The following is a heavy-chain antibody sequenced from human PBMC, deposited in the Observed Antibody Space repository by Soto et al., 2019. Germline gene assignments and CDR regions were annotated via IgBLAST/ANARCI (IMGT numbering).Heavy chain of an antibody. CDR2: ISYTSTTI. Sequence: GGSLRLSCAASGFTFSTYSMNWVRQAPGKGLEWVSYISYTSTTIYYADSVRGRFTISRDNVKNSLFLQMNSLRDEDTAVYYCARDNGLAGSFDPWGQGTLVTVSS. D-gene: IGHD2-21*01. CDR3: ARDNGLAGSFDP. J-gene: IGHJ5*02. V-gene: IGHV3-48*02. CDR1: GFTFSTYS.